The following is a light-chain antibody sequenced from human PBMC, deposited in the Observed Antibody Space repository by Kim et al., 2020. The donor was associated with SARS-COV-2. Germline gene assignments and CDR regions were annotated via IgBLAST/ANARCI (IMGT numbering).Light chain of an antibody. CDR1: KNNDVNHE. CDR2: TTN. CDR3: SAWDSSLNAWV. Sequence: QTATLTCTGDKNNDVNHEAAWLQQHQDHPPTLLSYTTNNRPPAISGRFSASGSGNTASLTITGLQPEDEADYYCSAWDSSLNAWVFGGGTQLTVL. J-gene: IGLJ3*02. V-gene: IGLV10-54*01.